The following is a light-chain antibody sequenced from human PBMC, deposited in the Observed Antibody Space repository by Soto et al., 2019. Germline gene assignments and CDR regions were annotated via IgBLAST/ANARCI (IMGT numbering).Light chain of an antibody. J-gene: IGKJ1*01. CDR1: LGISNY. CDR3: QKYNSAPRT. CDR2: AAS. V-gene: IGKV1-27*01. Sequence: DIQMTQSPSSLSASVGDRVTINCRASLGISNYLAWYQQKPGKVPKLLIYAASTLQSGVPSRFSGSGSGTDFTLTISSLQPEDVATYYCQKYNSAPRTFGQGTKVEIK.